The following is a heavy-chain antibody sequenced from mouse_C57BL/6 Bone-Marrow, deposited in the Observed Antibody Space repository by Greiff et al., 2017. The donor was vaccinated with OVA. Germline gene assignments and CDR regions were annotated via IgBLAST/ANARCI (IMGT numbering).Heavy chain of an antibody. CDR3: ARRGY. Sequence: QVQLQQPGAELVRPGTSVKLSCKASGYTFTSYWMHWVKQRPGQGLEWIGVIDPSDSYTNYNQKFKGKATLTVDTSSSTAYMQLSSLTSEDSAVYYCARRGYWGQGTTLTVSS. V-gene: IGHV1-59*01. J-gene: IGHJ2*01. CDR1: GYTFTSYW. CDR2: IDPSDSYT.